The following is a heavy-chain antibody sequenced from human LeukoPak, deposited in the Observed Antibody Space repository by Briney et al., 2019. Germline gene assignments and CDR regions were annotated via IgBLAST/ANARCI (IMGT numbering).Heavy chain of an antibody. CDR1: GFTFSSYA. D-gene: IGHD3-3*01. Sequence: GGSLRLSCAASGFTFSSYAMSWVRQAPGKGLEWVSAISSSGGSTYYADSVKGRFTISRDNSKSTLYLQMNSLRAEDTAVYYCAKVDAAGIFLEWFRSHYYYYGMDVWGQGTTVTVSS. CDR2: ISSSGGST. V-gene: IGHV3-23*01. CDR3: AKVDAAGIFLEWFRSHYYYYGMDV. J-gene: IGHJ6*02.